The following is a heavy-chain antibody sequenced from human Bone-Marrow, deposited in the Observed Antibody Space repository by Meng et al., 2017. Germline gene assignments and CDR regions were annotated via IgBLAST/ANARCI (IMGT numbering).Heavy chain of an antibody. J-gene: IGHJ4*02. Sequence: EGHLVESGGGLVKPGGSLRLSCVASGFRVTDAWMSWVRQAPGKGLEWVGRINSNRDGGTTDYAAPVKGRFTISRDDSKNTLYLQMNSLITEDTGVYFCATGAAAADHWGQGTLVTVSS. D-gene: IGHD6-13*01. V-gene: IGHV3-15*01. CDR2: INSNRDGGTT. CDR3: ATGAAAADH. CDR1: GFRVTDAW.